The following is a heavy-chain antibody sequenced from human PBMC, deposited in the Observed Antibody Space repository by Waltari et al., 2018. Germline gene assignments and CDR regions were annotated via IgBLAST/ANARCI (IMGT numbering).Heavy chain of an antibody. Sequence: QVQLVQSGAEVKKPGASVKVSCKASGDTFTSYAMHWVRQAPGQRLEWMGWINAGNGNTKYSQKFQGRVTITRDTSASTAYMELSSLRSEDTAVYYCARGKMVRGVITSWFDPWGQGTLVTVSS. CDR3: ARGKMVRGVITSWFDP. D-gene: IGHD3-10*01. CDR1: GDTFTSYA. CDR2: INAGNGNT. V-gene: IGHV1-3*01. J-gene: IGHJ5*02.